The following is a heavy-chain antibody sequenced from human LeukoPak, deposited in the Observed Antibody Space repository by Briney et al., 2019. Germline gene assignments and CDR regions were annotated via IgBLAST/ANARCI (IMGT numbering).Heavy chain of an antibody. CDR1: GFTFSSYS. V-gene: IGHV3-30*02. D-gene: IGHD6-6*01. Sequence: TGGSLRLSCAASGFTFSSYSMNWVRQAPGKGLEWVAFIRYDGSNKYYADSVKGRFTISRDNSKNTLYLQMNSLRAEDTAVYYCAREMQLVGGGYFDYWGQGTLVTVSS. CDR2: IRYDGSNK. J-gene: IGHJ4*02. CDR3: AREMQLVGGGYFDY.